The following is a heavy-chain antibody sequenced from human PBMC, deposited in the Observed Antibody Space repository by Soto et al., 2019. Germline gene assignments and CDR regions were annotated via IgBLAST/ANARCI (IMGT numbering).Heavy chain of an antibody. CDR3: AREEGGGYDHRWFDP. J-gene: IGHJ5*02. CDR2: IYYSGST. D-gene: IGHD5-12*01. Sequence: QVQLQESGPGLVKPSQTLSLTCTVSGGSISSGGYYWSWIRQHPGKGLEWIGYIYYSGSTYYNPSLKSRVTXSXSXSXNQFTLQLSSVTAADTAVDYCAREEGGGYDHRWFDPWGQGTLVTVSS. V-gene: IGHV4-31*03. CDR1: GGSISSGGYY.